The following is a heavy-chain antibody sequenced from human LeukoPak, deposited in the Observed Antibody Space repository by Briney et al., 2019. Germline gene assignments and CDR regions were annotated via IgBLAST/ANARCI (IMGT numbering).Heavy chain of an antibody. CDR1: GFTFSSYW. CDR2: IKQDGSEK. Sequence: GGTLRLSCAASGFTFSSYWMSWVRQAPGKGLEWVANIKQDGSEKYYVDSVKGRFTISRDNAKNSLYLQMNSLRAEDTAVYYCARDLAVAGRPPDYWGQGTLVTVSS. J-gene: IGHJ4*02. CDR3: ARDLAVAGRPPDY. D-gene: IGHD6-19*01. V-gene: IGHV3-7*01.